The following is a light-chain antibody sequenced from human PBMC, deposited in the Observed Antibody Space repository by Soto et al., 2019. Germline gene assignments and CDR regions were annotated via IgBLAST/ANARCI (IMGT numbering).Light chain of an antibody. V-gene: IGKV3-15*01. CDR3: QQYNNWPVT. CDR2: GAS. CDR1: QSVSRN. J-gene: IGKJ4*01. Sequence: EIVMTQSPATLSVSPGERATLSCRASQSVSRNLAWYQQKPGQAPRRLIYGASTRATGIPARFSGSGSGTEFTLTISSLQSEDFAVYYCQQYNNWPVTFGGGTKVEIK.